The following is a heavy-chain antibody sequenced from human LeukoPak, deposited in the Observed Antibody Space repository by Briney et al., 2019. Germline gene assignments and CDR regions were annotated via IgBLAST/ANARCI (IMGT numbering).Heavy chain of an antibody. V-gene: IGHV1-2*02. CDR3: ARVPDCGGDCYEDYFDY. Sequence: ASVKVSCKASGYTFTGYYMHWVRQAPGQGLEWMGWINPNSGGTNYAQKFQGRVTMTRDTSISTAYMELSSLRSEDTAVYYCARVPDCGGDCYEDYFDYWGQGTLVTVSS. CDR1: GYTFTGYY. D-gene: IGHD2-21*02. CDR2: INPNSGGT. J-gene: IGHJ4*02.